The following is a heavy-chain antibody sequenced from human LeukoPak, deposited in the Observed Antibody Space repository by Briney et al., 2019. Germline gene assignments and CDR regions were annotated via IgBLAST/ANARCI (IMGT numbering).Heavy chain of an antibody. Sequence: PGGSLRLSCAASGFTFSSYAMHWVRQAPGKGLEWVAVISYDGSNKYYADSVKGRFTISRDNSKNTLYLQMNSLRPEDTAVYFCVSPYSNTRSGMDVWGQGTTVTVSS. CDR1: GFTFSSYA. V-gene: IGHV3-30*04. D-gene: IGHD5-12*01. CDR3: VSPYSNTRSGMDV. J-gene: IGHJ6*02. CDR2: ISYDGSNK.